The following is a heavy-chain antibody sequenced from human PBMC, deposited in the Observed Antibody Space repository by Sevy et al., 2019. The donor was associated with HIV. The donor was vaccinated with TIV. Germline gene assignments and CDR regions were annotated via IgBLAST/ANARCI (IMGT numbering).Heavy chain of an antibody. V-gene: IGHV3-23*01. CDR3: AKGYCSGGTCPRDYYYYGMDV. J-gene: IGHJ6*02. CDR2: IGRSGRYT. CDR1: GFTFSTYV. D-gene: IGHD2-15*01. Sequence: GGSLRLSCAPSGFTFSTYVMNWVRQAPGKGLEWVSSIGRSGRYTYYADSVEGRFTISRDNSKNMLYLQMNSLRVADTAVYYCAKGYCSGGTCPRDYYYYGMDVWGQGTTVTVSS.